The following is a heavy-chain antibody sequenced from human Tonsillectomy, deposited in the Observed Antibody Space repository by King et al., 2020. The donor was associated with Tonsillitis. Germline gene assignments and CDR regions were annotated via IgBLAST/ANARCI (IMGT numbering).Heavy chain of an antibody. CDR3: ARHLGSGWPSYWYFDV. Sequence: QLQESGPGLVKPSETLSLICTVSGGSFSSSSYYLGWIRQPPGQGLEWIGSIYYSGSTYYNPSLKTRVTISVDTSKNQFSLKVNSVTAADTAVYYCARHLGSGWPSYWYFDVWGRGTLVSVPS. J-gene: IGHJ2*01. D-gene: IGHD6-19*01. CDR1: GGSFSSSSYY. V-gene: IGHV4-39*01. CDR2: IYYSGST.